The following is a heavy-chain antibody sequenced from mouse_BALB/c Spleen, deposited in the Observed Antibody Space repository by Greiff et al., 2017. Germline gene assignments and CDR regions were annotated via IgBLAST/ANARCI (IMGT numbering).Heavy chain of an antibody. J-gene: IGHJ3*01. Sequence: QVQLQQPGAELVRPGASVKLSCKASGYTFTSYWINWVKQRPGQGLAWIGNIYPSDSYTNYNQKFKDKATLTVDKSSSTAYMQLSSPTSEDSAVYYCTRGSFYYYGSSYWGQGTLVTVSA. CDR2: IYPSDSYT. CDR3: TRGSFYYYGSSY. CDR1: GYTFTSYW. V-gene: IGHV1-69*02. D-gene: IGHD1-1*01.